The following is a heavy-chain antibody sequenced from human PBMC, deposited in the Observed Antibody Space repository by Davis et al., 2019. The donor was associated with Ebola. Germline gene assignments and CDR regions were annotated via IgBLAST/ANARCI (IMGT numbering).Heavy chain of an antibody. V-gene: IGHV3-23*01. CDR2: ISGSGGST. CDR3: AREGIAVAGPSYFDY. CDR1: GFTFSSYA. Sequence: GGSLRLSCATSGFTFSSYAISWVRQAPGKGLEWVSAISGSGGSTYYADPVKGRFTISRDNAKNSLYLQMNSLRAEDTAVYYCAREGIAVAGPSYFDYWGQGTLVTVSS. J-gene: IGHJ4*02. D-gene: IGHD6-19*01.